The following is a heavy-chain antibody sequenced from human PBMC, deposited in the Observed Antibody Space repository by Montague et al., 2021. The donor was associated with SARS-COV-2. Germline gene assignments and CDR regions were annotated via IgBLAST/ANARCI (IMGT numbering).Heavy chain of an antibody. V-gene: IGHV4-61*01. D-gene: IGHD3-9*01. CDR1: GGSVISDTYF. CDR2: IYDSDTT. J-gene: IGHJ4*02. Sequence: SETLSLTCTVSGGSVISDTYFWSWIRQPPGKGLEWIAYIYDSDTTNNNPSFWIRVSMSSHRSKNQFSLKLTSVTPTDTAVYYCARAANILSGFYNHPFEYWGQGILVTVSS. CDR3: ARAANILSGFYNHPFEY.